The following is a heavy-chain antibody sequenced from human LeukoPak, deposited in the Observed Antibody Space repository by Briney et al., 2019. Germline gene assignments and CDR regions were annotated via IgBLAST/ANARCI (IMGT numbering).Heavy chain of an antibody. CDR2: ISSSSGTI. D-gene: IGHD6-13*01. V-gene: IGHV3-48*01. CDR3: ARRLTASGKHYFDY. Sequence: GGSLRLSCAASGFTFSTYNMNWVRQAPGKGLEWVSYISSSSGTIYYADSVQGRFTISRDNAKNSLYLQMDSLRAEDTAVYYCARRLTASGKHYFDYWGQGTLVTVSS. J-gene: IGHJ4*02. CDR1: GFTFSTYN.